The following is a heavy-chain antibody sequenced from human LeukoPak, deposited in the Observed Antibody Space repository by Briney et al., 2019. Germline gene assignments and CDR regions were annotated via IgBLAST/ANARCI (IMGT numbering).Heavy chain of an antibody. D-gene: IGHD1-1*01. V-gene: IGHV3-49*04. J-gene: IGHJ4*02. CDR1: GFTFGDYA. Sequence: GGSLRLSCTASGFTFGDYAMSWVRQAPGKGLEWVGFIRSKAYGGTTEYAASVKGRFTISRDDSKSIAYLQMNSLKTEDTAVYYCTRGELEVDHWGQGTLVTVSS. CDR3: TRGELEVDH. CDR2: IRSKAYGGTT.